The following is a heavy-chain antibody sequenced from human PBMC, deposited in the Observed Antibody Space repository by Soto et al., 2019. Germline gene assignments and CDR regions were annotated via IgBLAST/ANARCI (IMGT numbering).Heavy chain of an antibody. CDR3: ARIASTGRGWDV. D-gene: IGHD6-13*01. CDR2: IKQDGSEK. V-gene: IGHV3-7*01. J-gene: IGHJ6*02. Sequence: EVQLVASGGGLVQPGGSLRLSCAASGFTFSNYWMSWVRQAPVTGLEWVGNIKQDGSEKNYVDFVEGRFTISRDNAENSMYRQANSLRVEDTAVYYCARIASTGRGWDVWGQGTTVVVSS. CDR1: GFTFSNYW.